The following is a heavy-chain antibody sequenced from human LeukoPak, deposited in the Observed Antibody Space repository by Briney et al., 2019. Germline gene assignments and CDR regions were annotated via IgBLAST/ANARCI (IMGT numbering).Heavy chain of an antibody. J-gene: IGHJ4*02. CDR1: GFTFNDAW. Sequence: PGGSLRLSCAASGFTFNDAWMTWVRQAPGKGLEWLGRIKSKTDGGTTDYAAPVKGRFTISRDDSTNTLYLQMKSLKTEDTAVYYCTTYRHWPVEYWGQGTLVTVSS. V-gene: IGHV3-15*01. CDR3: TTYRHWPVEY. D-gene: IGHD3-16*02. CDR2: IKSKTDGGTT.